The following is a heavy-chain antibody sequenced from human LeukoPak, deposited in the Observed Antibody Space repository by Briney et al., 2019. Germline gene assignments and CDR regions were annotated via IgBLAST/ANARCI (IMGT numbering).Heavy chain of an antibody. V-gene: IGHV4-39*01. CDR3: ARNYSSSSPSRYFDS. CDR2: IYYSGST. J-gene: IGHJ4*02. CDR1: GASIRSSSHY. D-gene: IGHD6-6*01. Sequence: SETLSLTCTVSGASIRSSSHYWAWIRQPPGKGLEWIGSIYYSGSTFYNPSLKSRVTISVDTSKNQFSLKLSSVTAADTAVYYCARNYSSSSPSRYFDSWGQGTLVTVSS.